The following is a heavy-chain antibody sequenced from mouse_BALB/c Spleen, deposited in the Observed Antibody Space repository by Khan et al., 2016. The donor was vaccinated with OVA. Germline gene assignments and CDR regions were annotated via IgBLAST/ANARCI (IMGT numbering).Heavy chain of an antibody. CDR3: ACGSGHYRFAY. D-gene: IGHD2-1*01. Sequence: QVQLQQSGAELVRPGVSVKISCKGSGYTFTDFAMHWVKQSPAKSLEWIGVISTYYGDTNYNQNFKGKATMTVDKSSSTAYMQLARLTSEDSAIYYCACGSGHYRFAYWGQGTLVTVSA. V-gene: IGHV1S137*01. CDR2: ISTYYGDT. CDR1: GYTFTDFA. J-gene: IGHJ3*01.